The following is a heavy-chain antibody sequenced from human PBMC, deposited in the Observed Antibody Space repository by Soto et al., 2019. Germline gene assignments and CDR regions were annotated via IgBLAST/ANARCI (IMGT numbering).Heavy chain of an antibody. J-gene: IGHJ6*02. D-gene: IGHD2-2*01. CDR2: IHHSGST. V-gene: IGHV4-4*02. CDR1: GGSIGTSNW. Sequence: QVQLQESGPGLVKPSGTLSLTCDVSGGSIGTSNWWSWVRRPPGRGREWMGQIHHSGSTNYNPSLESRVTISLDKSKNQFSLRLRSVAAADTAVYYCARAPIPDCIVVVAAAIYYYGLDVWGQGTTVTVS. CDR3: ARAPIPDCIVVVAAAIYYYGLDV.